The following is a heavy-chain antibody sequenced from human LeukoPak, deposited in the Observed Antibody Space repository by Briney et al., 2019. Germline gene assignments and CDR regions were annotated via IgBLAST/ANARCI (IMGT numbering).Heavy chain of an antibody. Sequence: PGGSLRLSCAASGFTFSSYAMNWVRQAPGKGLEWVSSISGGDGSTYYADSVKGRFTISRDNSKNTLYLQMNSLRVEDTAVYRCAKDTYYDSSGLLDYWGQGTLVTVSS. CDR1: GFTFSSYA. CDR2: ISGGDGST. V-gene: IGHV3-23*01. J-gene: IGHJ4*02. CDR3: AKDTYYDSSGLLDY. D-gene: IGHD3-22*01.